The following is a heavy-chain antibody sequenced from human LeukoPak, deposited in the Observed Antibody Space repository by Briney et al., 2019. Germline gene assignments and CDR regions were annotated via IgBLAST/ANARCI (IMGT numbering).Heavy chain of an antibody. D-gene: IGHD5-18*01. CDR2: ISGSGGNP. J-gene: IGHJ5*02. Sequence: GGSLRLSCAASGFTFSTYAMSWVRQAPGKGLEWVSTISGSGGNPYYADSVKGRFTISRDNSKNTLYLQMNSLRAEDTAIYYCAKNGYSYGFMNWFDPWGQGTLVTVSS. CDR1: GFTFSTYA. CDR3: AKNGYSYGFMNWFDP. V-gene: IGHV3-23*01.